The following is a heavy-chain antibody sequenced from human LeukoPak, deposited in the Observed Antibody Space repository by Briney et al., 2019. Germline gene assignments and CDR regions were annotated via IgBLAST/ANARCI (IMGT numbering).Heavy chain of an antibody. CDR1: GYTFTSYY. CDR2: INPSGGST. CDR3: ARDSPPEDIVLMAEGNYYYYYYGMDV. V-gene: IGHV1-46*01. D-gene: IGHD2-8*01. Sequence: ASVKVSCKASGYTFTSYYMHWVRQAPGQGLEWTGIINPSGGSTSYAQKFQGRVTMTRDTSTSTVYMELSSLRSEDTAVYYCARDSPPEDIVLMAEGNYYYYYYGMDVWGQGTTVTVSS. J-gene: IGHJ6*02.